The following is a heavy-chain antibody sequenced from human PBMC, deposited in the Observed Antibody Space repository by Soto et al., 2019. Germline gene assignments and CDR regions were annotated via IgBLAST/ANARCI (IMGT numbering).Heavy chain of an antibody. D-gene: IGHD4-17*01. J-gene: IGHJ4*02. CDR3: ATAGGTKVTGLWHLDS. V-gene: IGHV3-33*01. Sequence: GGSLRLSCEASGFTFNTYSMHWVRQPPGKGLEWLAAIWYDGTQKYYADSVKGRFIISRDNSKKTLYLEMNSLRAEDTAVYYCATAGGTKVTGLWHLDSWGQGTLVIVSS. CDR2: IWYDGTQK. CDR1: GFTFNTYS.